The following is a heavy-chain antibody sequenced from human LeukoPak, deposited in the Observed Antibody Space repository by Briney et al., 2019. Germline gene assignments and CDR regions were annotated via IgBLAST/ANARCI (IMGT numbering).Heavy chain of an antibody. D-gene: IGHD2-2*01. J-gene: IGHJ4*02. CDR3: ARGQYCSTTTCYSTRRYFNF. CDR2: INVSGST. V-gene: IGHV4-34*01. Sequence: SESLSLTCAVSGGTFSNYFWTWIRQPPGKGLEWVAEINVSGSTKSYSYFRSRVAISLDTSKNQFSLRLTSVTAADTAVYYCARGQYCSTTTCYSTRRYFNFWGQGTLVTVPS. CDR1: GGTFSNYF.